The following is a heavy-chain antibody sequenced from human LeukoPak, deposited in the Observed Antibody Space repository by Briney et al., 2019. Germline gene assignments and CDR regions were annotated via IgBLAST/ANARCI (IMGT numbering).Heavy chain of an antibody. D-gene: IGHD2-2*02. J-gene: IGHJ3*02. CDR2: INPNSGGT. CDR1: GYTFTGYY. V-gene: IGHV1-2*02. Sequence: ASVKVSCKASGYTFTGYYMHWVRQAPGQGLEWMGWINPNSGGTNYAQKFQGRVTMTRDTSISTAYMELSRLRSDDTAVYYCARYCSSTSCYKGTKRNDAFDIWGQGTMVTVSS. CDR3: ARYCSSTSCYKGTKRNDAFDI.